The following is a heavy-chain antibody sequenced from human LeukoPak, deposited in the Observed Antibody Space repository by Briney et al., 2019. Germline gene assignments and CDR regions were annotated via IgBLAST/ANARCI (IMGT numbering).Heavy chain of an antibody. CDR3: AKDITGGRSSPYFDS. CDR2: ISWNGGGM. D-gene: IGHD6-6*01. CDR1: GFTFSAFG. J-gene: IGHJ4*02. Sequence: TGGSLRLSCAASGFTFSAFGMNWVRQAPGKGLEWVSGISWNGGGMGYAVSVKGRFTISRDNAKNSLYLQMNSLRDEDTALYYCAKDITGGRSSPYFDSWGQGTLVTVSS. V-gene: IGHV3-9*01.